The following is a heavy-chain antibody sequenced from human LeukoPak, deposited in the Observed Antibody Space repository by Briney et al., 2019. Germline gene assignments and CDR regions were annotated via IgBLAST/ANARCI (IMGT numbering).Heavy chain of an antibody. V-gene: IGHV1-2*02. CDR3: ARVSGRSGPFDY. CDR2: IDPNGGGT. Sequence: ASVKVSCKASGYTFTGYYMHWVRQAPGQGLEWMGWIDPNGGGTHYALTFQGRVTMTRDTSISTAYMELSSLRSDDTAVYFCARVSGRSGPFDYWGVGTLVTVSS. J-gene: IGHJ4*02. CDR1: GYTFTGYY.